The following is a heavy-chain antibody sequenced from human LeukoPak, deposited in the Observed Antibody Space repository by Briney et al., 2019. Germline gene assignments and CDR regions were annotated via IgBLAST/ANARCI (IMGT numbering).Heavy chain of an antibody. CDR2: IRYDGSNK. CDR1: GFTFSSYG. Sequence: GGSLRLSCAASGFTFSSYGMHWVRQAPGKGLEWVAFIRYDGSNKYYADSVKGRFTISRDNSKNTLYLQMNSLRAEDTAVYYCAKGVVTAIPGAFDIWGQGTMVTVSS. D-gene: IGHD2-21*02. CDR3: AKGVVTAIPGAFDI. J-gene: IGHJ3*02. V-gene: IGHV3-30*02.